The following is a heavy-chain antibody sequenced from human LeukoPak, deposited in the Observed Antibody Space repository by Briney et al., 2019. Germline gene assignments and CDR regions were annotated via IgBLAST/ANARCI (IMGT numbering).Heavy chain of an antibody. D-gene: IGHD2-2*01. CDR2: IYYSGNT. J-gene: IGHJ4*02. CDR3: ARIGGRYCSDTSCFGLDY. CDR1: GGSISSYY. V-gene: IGHV4-59*01. Sequence: SETLSLTCTVSGGSISSYYWSWIRRPPGKGLEWIGYIYYSGNTYYNPSLKSRVTISVDTSKNQFSVKLTSVTAADTAVYYCARIGGRYCSDTSCFGLDYWGQGILVTVSS.